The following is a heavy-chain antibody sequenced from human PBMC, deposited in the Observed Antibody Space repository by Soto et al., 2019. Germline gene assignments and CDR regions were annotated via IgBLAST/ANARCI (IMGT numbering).Heavy chain of an antibody. CDR1: GGTFSRYA. CDR3: ASAIVGPTTPDWLYS. V-gene: IGHV1-69*13. Sequence: SVKVYCKASGGTFSRYAISWVRQAPGQGLEWMGGIIPIFGTANYAQKFQGRVTITADESTSTAYMELSSLRFEDTAVYYCASAIVGPTTPDWLYSCGQGTLVTVSS. J-gene: IGHJ5*01. D-gene: IGHD1-26*01. CDR2: IIPIFGTA.